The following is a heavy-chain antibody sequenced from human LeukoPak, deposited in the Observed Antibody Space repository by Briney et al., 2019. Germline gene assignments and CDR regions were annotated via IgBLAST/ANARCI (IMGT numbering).Heavy chain of an antibody. CDR2: IRYDGSNK. D-gene: IGHD6-19*01. V-gene: IGHV3-30*02. CDR3: AHIAVAGKGNWFDP. Sequence: PGGSLRLSCAASGFTFSVYGMHWVRQAPGKGLEWVAFIRYDGSNKYYADSVKGRFTISRDNSKNTLYLQMNSLRAEDTAVYYCAHIAVAGKGNWFDPWGQGTLVTVSS. J-gene: IGHJ5*02. CDR1: GFTFSVYG.